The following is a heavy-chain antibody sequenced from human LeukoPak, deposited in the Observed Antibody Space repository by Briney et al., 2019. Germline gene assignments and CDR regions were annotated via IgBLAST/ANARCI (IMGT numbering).Heavy chain of an antibody. CDR2: IIPILGIA. V-gene: IGHV1-69*04. CDR3: ARDAESVYCSSTSCPSGFDY. Sequence: APGKLSCKAAGGTFTSYAISWVREAPGQGREWRGRIIPILGIANEAQTYQGRVTITADKSTSTAYMELSSLRSEDTAVYYCARDAESVYCSSTSCPSGFDYWGQGTLVTVS. J-gene: IGHJ4*02. CDR1: GGTFTSYA. D-gene: IGHD2-2*01.